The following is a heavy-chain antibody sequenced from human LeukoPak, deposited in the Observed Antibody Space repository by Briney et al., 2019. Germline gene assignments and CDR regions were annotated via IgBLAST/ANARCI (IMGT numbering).Heavy chain of an antibody. V-gene: IGHV4-39*07. CDR2: IYYSGST. J-gene: IGHJ4*02. CDR1: GGSISSSSYY. CDR3: ASSDPGDDYFDY. D-gene: IGHD3-10*01. Sequence: PSETLSLTCTVSGGSISSSSYYWGWIRQPPGKGLEWIGSIYYSGSTYYNPSLKSRVTISVDTSKNQFSLKLSSVTAADTAVYYCASSDPGDDYFDYWGQGILVTVSS.